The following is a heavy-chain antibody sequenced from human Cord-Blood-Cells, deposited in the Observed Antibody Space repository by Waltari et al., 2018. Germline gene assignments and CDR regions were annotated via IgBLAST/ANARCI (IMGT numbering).Heavy chain of an antibody. Sequence: QVQLVQSGAEVKKPGSSVKVSCKASGGTFSSYAISWGRQAPGAGLEWMGGIIPIFGTANDAQKFQGRVTITADESTSTAYMELSSLRSEDTAVYYCARGGYSGYDSGYYYYYYGMDVWGQGTTVTVSS. CDR1: GGTFSSYA. CDR2: IIPIFGTA. D-gene: IGHD5-12*01. V-gene: IGHV1-69*01. CDR3: ARGGYSGYDSGYYYYYYGMDV. J-gene: IGHJ6*02.